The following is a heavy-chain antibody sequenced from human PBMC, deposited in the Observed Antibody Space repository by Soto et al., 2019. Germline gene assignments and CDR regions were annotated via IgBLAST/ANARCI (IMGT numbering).Heavy chain of an antibody. V-gene: IGHV3-33*01. J-gene: IGHJ4*02. Sequence: QVQLVESGGGVVQPGRSLRLSCAASGFTFNTHGMHWVRQAPGRGLEWVAVIWFDGNKKYYEDSVAGRFTISRDNSVSALYVQMDNLRAEDTGVYYCARSSGLGIDFWGQGTLVSVSS. CDR3: ARSSGLGIDF. D-gene: IGHD6-19*01. CDR1: GFTFNTHG. CDR2: IWFDGNKK.